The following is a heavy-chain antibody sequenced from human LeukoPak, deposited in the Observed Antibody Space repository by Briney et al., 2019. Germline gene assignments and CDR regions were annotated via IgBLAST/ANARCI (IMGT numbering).Heavy chain of an antibody. V-gene: IGHV4-39*07. CDR1: GGSISSSSYY. CDR3: ASSRTGWFDP. D-gene: IGHD2-2*01. J-gene: IGHJ5*02. CDR2: IYYSGST. Sequence: SETLSLTCTVSGGSISSSSYYWGWIRQPPGKGLEWIGSIYYSGSTYYNPSLKSRVTISVDTSKNQFSLKLSSVTAADTAVYYCASSRTGWFDPWGQGTLVTVSS.